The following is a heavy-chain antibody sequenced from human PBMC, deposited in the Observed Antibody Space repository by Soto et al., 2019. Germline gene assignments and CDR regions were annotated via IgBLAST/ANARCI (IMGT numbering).Heavy chain of an antibody. Sequence: NPSETLSLTCTVSGGSISSDDYYWSWIRQPPGKGLEWIGYIYYSGSTYYNPSLKSRVTISVDTSKNQFSLRLTSVTAADTAVYYCARYYCSSTSCFLFDYWGHGTLVTVSS. J-gene: IGHJ4*01. CDR2: IYYSGST. V-gene: IGHV4-30-4*01. CDR1: GGSISSDDYY. CDR3: ARYYCSSTSCFLFDY. D-gene: IGHD2-2*01.